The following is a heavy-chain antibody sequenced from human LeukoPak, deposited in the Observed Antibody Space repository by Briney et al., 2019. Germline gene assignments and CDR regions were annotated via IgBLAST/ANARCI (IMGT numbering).Heavy chain of an antibody. CDR3: ARKQTGTMYDV. J-gene: IGHJ4*02. V-gene: IGHV4-39*07. CDR2: FSSGGSA. Sequence: PSETLSLTCIVPGGSISSSSYYWAWIRQSPGKGLEWIGTFSSGGSAYYNPSLTSRVSISKDTSDNQFSLRLYSVTAADTAVCYCARKQTGTMYDVWGQGTQVTVSS. D-gene: IGHD1-7*01. CDR1: GGSISSSSYY.